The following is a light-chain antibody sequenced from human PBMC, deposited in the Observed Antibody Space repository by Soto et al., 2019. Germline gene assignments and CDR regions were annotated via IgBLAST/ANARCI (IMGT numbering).Light chain of an antibody. Sequence: QSALTQPASVSGSPGQSITISCTGTSSDVGDYNYVSWYQQHPGKAPTLMIYDVSNRPSGLSNRFSGSKSGNTASLTISGLQAEDEADYYCSSYTSTNTRVVFGGGTKLTVL. V-gene: IGLV2-14*01. CDR3: SSYTSTNTRVV. CDR2: DVS. CDR1: SSDVGDYNY. J-gene: IGLJ2*01.